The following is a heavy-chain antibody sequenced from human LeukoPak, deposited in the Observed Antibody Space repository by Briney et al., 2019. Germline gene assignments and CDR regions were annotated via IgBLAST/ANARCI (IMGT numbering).Heavy chain of an antibody. V-gene: IGHV3-7*01. Sequence: GGSLRLSRGPSGFTFSTYWMSWVRQAPGRGLEWVANIKQDGSETYYVDSVKGRFTISRDNAKNSLYLQMNSLRAEDTAVYYCARVTSGLDYWGQGTLVTVSS. J-gene: IGHJ4*02. CDR2: IKQDGSET. CDR3: ARVTSGLDY. CDR1: GFTFSTYW.